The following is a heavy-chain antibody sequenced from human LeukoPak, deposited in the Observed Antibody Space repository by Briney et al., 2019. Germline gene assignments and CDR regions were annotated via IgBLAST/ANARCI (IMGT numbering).Heavy chain of an antibody. D-gene: IGHD3-22*01. CDR1: GYTFTSYG. CDR2: ISAYNGNT. J-gene: IGHJ4*02. V-gene: IGHV1-18*01. CDR3: AREAYDSRGLGTYYFVY. Sequence: ASVKVSCKASGYTFTSYGISWVRQAPGQGLEWREWISAYNGNTNYAQKLHGRVTMTTDTSTSTAYMDLSSLRSGDTAVYSCAREAYDSRGLGTYYFVYGGGGTLVSVPS.